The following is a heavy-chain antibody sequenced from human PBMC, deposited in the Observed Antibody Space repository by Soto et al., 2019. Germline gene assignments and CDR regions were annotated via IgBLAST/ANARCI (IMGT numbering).Heavy chain of an antibody. Sequence: QVQLVQSGAEVKKPGSSVKVSCKASGGTFSSYAISWVRQAPGQGLEWMGGIIPIFGTAHYAPKFQGRVTLTADESTSTASVELSGLRSEDTAVYYWARSPDTNYYSGMPAGGQGTTAPVSS. J-gene: IGHJ6*02. CDR2: IIPIFGTA. V-gene: IGHV1-69*12. CDR1: GGTFSSYA. CDR3: ARSPDTNYYSGMPA.